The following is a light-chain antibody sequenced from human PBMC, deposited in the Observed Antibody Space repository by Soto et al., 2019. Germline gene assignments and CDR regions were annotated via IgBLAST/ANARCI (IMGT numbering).Light chain of an antibody. CDR3: QAWDSSLRV. CDR2: QDS. V-gene: IGLV3-1*01. J-gene: IGLJ2*01. CDR1: KLGDKY. Sequence: SYELTQPPSVSVSPGQTASITCSGDKLGDKYACWYQQKPGQSPALVIYQDSKRPSGIPERFSGSNSGNTATLTISGTQAMDEADYYCQAWDSSLRVFGGGTKLTVL.